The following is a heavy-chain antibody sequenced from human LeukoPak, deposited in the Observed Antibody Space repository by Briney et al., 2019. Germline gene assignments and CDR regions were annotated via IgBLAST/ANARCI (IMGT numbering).Heavy chain of an antibody. CDR3: ASASAGDNWNYELDN. CDR1: GGSISSYY. CDR2: IYYSGST. Sequence: SETLSLTCTVSGGSISSYYWSWIRQPPGKGLEWIGYIYYSGSTNYNPSLKSRVTISVDTSKNQFSLKLSSVTAADTAVYYCASASAGDNWNYELDNWRQETLITVSS. D-gene: IGHD1-7*01. J-gene: IGHJ4*02. V-gene: IGHV4-59*01.